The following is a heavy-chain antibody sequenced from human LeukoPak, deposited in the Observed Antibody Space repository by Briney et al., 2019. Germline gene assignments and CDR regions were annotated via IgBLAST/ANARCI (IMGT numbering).Heavy chain of an antibody. Sequence: GGSLRLSCAASGFTFGSYAMYWVRQAPGKGLEWVSGIFGSGGSPHYADSVKGRFTISRDNSKNTVYLQMNSLRVEDTAVYYCAKTTTGYSSGRYPGWPADCWGQGTLVTVSS. CDR2: IFGSGGSP. D-gene: IGHD6-19*01. J-gene: IGHJ4*02. CDR3: AKTTTGYSSGRYPGWPADC. CDR1: GFTFGSYA. V-gene: IGHV3-23*01.